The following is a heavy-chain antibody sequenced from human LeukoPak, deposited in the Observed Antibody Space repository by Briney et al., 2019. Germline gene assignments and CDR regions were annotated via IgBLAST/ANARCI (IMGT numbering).Heavy chain of an antibody. D-gene: IGHD3-22*01. J-gene: IGHJ4*02. CDR3: ARDTYDSSGYPAYYFDY. V-gene: IGHV1-69*04. Sequence: ASVKVSCKASGGTFSSYAISWVRQAPGQGLEWMGRIIPILGIANYAQKFQGRVTITADKSTSTAYMELSSLRSEDTAVYYCARDTYDSSGYPAYYFDYWGQGTLATVSS. CDR1: GGTFSSYA. CDR2: IIPILGIA.